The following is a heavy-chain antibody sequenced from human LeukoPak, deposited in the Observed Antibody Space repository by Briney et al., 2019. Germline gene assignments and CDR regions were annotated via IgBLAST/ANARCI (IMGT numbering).Heavy chain of an antibody. D-gene: IGHD4-17*01. CDR1: GFTFTSSA. Sequence: SVKVSCKASGFTFTSSAMQWVRQARGQRLEWIGWIVVGSGNTNYAQKFQERVTTTRDVSTSTAYMELSSLRSEDTAVYYCAAAGDDYGDYATWGQGTLVTVSS. CDR2: IVVGSGNT. CDR3: AAAGDDYGDYAT. J-gene: IGHJ5*02. V-gene: IGHV1-58*02.